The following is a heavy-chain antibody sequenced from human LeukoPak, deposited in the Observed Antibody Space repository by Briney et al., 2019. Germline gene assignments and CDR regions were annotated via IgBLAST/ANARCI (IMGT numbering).Heavy chain of an antibody. D-gene: IGHD7-27*01. Sequence: ASVKVSCKASGYTFTGYYMHWVRQAPGQGLEWMGWINPNSGGTNYAQKFQGRVTMTRDTSISTAYMELSRLRSDDTAVYYCARDPSTGDWGYYYYYMDVWGKGTTVTVSS. V-gene: IGHV1-2*02. CDR2: INPNSGGT. CDR3: ARDPSTGDWGYYYYYMDV. CDR1: GYTFTGYY. J-gene: IGHJ6*03.